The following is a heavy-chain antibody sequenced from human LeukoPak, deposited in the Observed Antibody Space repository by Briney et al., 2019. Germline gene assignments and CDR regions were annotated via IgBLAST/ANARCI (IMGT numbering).Heavy chain of an antibody. D-gene: IGHD6-19*01. CDR1: GGSISSYY. CDR3: ARGVGHSSGWRGYYFDY. CDR2: IYYSGST. Sequence: SETLSLTCTVSGGSISSYYWSWIRQPPGKGLEWIGDIYYSGSTNYNPSLKSRVTISVDTSKNQFSLKLSSVTAADTAVYYCARGVGHSSGWRGYYFDYWGQGTLVTVSS. V-gene: IGHV4-59*12. J-gene: IGHJ4*02.